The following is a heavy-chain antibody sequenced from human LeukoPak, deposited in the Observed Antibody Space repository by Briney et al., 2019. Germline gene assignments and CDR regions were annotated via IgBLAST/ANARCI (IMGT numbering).Heavy chain of an antibody. Sequence: GGSLRLSCAASGFTLSSYAMSWVRQAPGKGLEWVSAISGSGGSTYYANSVKCRFTISRDNSKNTLYLQMNSLRAEDTAVYYCAKGSATATYFDYWGQGTPVTVSS. J-gene: IGHJ4*02. CDR2: ISGSGGST. CDR3: AKGSATATYFDY. CDR1: GFTLSSYA. V-gene: IGHV3-23*01. D-gene: IGHD2-15*01.